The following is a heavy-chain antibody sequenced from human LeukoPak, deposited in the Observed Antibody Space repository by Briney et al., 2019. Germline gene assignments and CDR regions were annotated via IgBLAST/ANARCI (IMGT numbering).Heavy chain of an antibody. J-gene: IGHJ6*02. CDR1: GGSISSYY. V-gene: IGHV4-59*01. CDR2: IYDSGST. D-gene: IGHD5-12*01. CDR3: ARGGSGYDSFYYYGMYV. Sequence: SETLSLTCTVSGGSISSYYWSWIRQPPGKGLEWIGYIYDSGSTNYNPSLKSRVTISVDTSKNQFSLKLSSVTAADTAVYYCARGGSGYDSFYYYGMYVWGQGTTVTVSS.